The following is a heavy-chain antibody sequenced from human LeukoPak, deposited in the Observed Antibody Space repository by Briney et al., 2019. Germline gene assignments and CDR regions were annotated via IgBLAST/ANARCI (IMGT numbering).Heavy chain of an antibody. CDR1: GFTFSDFW. J-gene: IGHJ4*02. CDR3: VTHEVTVITRSTFDN. D-gene: IGHD4-23*01. CDR2: IKPDETEK. V-gene: IGHV3-7*01. Sequence: GGGLRLSCLASGFTFSDFWMSWVRQAPGKGLEWVANIKPDETEKYYGNSVKGGVTILREKAKKSVYLQMNSLRAEDTAVYYCVTHEVTVITRSTFDNWGQGTLVTVSS.